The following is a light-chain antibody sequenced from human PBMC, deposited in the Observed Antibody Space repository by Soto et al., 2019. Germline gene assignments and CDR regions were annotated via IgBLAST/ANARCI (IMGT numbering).Light chain of an antibody. J-gene: IGLJ2*01. CDR1: SRDIGGYNY. CDR2: EVS. V-gene: IGLV2-14*01. Sequence: QSALTQPASVSGSPGQSITISCTGTSRDIGGYNYVSWYQQCPGKAPKLMIYEVSNRPSGVSNRFSGSNSGNTASLTISGLQAEDEADYYCSSYTSSNTVVFGGGSNLAVL. CDR3: SSYTSSNTVV.